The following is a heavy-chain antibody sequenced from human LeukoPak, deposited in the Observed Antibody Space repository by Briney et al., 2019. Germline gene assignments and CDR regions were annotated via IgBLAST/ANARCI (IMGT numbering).Heavy chain of an antibody. CDR3: ARGGNSSWDY. V-gene: IGHV3-7*01. J-gene: IGHJ4*02. D-gene: IGHD6-6*01. Sequence: GGSLRHSCAASGFIFSNYWMSWVRQAPGKGLEWVANIKQDGSEKYYVDSLKGRFTISRDNAKNSLYLQMNSLRVEDTAVYYCARGGNSSWDYWGQGALVTVSS. CDR2: IKQDGSEK. CDR1: GFIFSNYW.